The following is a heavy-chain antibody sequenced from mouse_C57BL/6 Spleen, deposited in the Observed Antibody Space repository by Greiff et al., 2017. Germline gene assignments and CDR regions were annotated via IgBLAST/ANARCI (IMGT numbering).Heavy chain of an antibody. CDR1: GYAFSSSW. CDR3: AGGGGNYYGSSYFDY. J-gene: IGHJ2*01. CDR2: IYPGDGDT. D-gene: IGHD1-1*01. Sequence: VQLQQSGPELVKPGASVKISCKASGYAFSSSWMNWVKQRPGKGLEWIGRIYPGDGDTNYNGKFKGKATLTADKSSSTAYMQLSSLTSEDSAVYFCAGGGGNYYGSSYFDYWGQGTTLTVSS. V-gene: IGHV1-82*01.